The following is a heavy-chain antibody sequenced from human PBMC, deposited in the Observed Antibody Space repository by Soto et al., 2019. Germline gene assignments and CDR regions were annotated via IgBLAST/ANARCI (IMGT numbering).Heavy chain of an antibody. V-gene: IGHV4-4*02. CDR2: IFHDGNT. J-gene: IGHJ5*02. Sequence: HVHLQESGPGLVKPSETLSLTCAVSGASIGSGGWWSWVRQPPGKGLEWIAEIFHDGNTNYSPSLKSRVTISVDKSQNQFSLNVYSVTAADTAVYYCARHEGWTGPDQWVQGTLVTVSS. CDR1: GASIGSGGW. CDR3: ARHEGWTGPDQ. D-gene: IGHD2-8*02.